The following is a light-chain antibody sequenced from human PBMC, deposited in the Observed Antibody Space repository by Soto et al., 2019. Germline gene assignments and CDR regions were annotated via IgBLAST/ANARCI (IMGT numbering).Light chain of an antibody. CDR1: SSDVGGYDY. Sequence: QSVLTQPASVSGSPGQSITISCTGTSSDVGGYDYVSWYQQYPGKAPKLIIYEVSNRPSGVSNRFSGSKSANTASLTLSGLQAEDEADYYCTSYTSRSPVVFGGGTKLTVL. J-gene: IGLJ2*01. V-gene: IGLV2-14*01. CDR2: EVS. CDR3: TSYTSRSPVV.